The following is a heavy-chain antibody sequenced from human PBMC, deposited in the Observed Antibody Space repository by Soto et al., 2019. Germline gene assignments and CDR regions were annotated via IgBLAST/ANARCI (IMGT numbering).Heavy chain of an antibody. Sequence: QLQLRESGPGLVKPSETLSLTCTVSGGSISGGVGGLYYWSWIRQPPGKGLEGIGYLYDSGSTYSDPSLRSRLTIAVDTSKNPFSLRLSSVTAADTALYYCAREVIPLTTDWYFDLWGRGTLVTVSS. CDR3: AREVIPLTTDWYFDL. J-gene: IGHJ2*01. CDR2: LYDSGST. V-gene: IGHV4-30-4*01. CDR1: GGSISGGVGGLYY. D-gene: IGHD4-17*01.